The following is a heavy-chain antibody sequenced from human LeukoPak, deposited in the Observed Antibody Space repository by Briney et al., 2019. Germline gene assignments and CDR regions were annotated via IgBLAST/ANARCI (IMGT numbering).Heavy chain of an antibody. Sequence: PSETLSLTCAVSGGSISSSNWWSWVRQPPGKGLEWIGEIYHSGSTNYNPSLKSRVTMSVDTSKNQISLKLSSVTAADSAVYYCARALVFDYWGQGTLVTVSS. CDR2: IYHSGST. D-gene: IGHD1-26*01. CDR3: ARALVFDY. CDR1: GGSISSSNW. J-gene: IGHJ4*02. V-gene: IGHV4-4*02.